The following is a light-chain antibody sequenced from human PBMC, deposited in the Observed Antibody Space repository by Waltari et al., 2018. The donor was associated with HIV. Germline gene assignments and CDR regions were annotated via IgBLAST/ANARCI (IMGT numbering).Light chain of an antibody. J-gene: IGKJ5*01. CDR1: QSIATY. Sequence: EIVLTQSPATLSLSPGERATLSCRASQSIATYLAWYQHKPGQPPRLLMSHASTRATGIPARFSGSGSGTDFTHTISSLEPEDFAIYYCQQRAISPGTFGHGTRLDIK. CDR3: QQRAISPGT. V-gene: IGKV3-11*01. CDR2: HAS.